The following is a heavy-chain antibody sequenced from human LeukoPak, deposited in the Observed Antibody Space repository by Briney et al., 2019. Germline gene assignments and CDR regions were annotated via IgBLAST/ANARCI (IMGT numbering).Heavy chain of an antibody. D-gene: IGHD4-23*01. CDR2: IIPIFGTA. V-gene: IGHV1-69*05. CDR1: GYTFTGYY. Sequence: WASVKDSCKASGYTFTGYYMHWVRQAPGQGLEWMGGIIPIFGTANYAQKFQGRVTITTDESTSTAYMELSSLRSEDTAVYYCAGRRTTVVTPNYYYYYMDVWGKGTTVTVSS. CDR3: AGRRTTVVTPNYYYYYMDV. J-gene: IGHJ6*03.